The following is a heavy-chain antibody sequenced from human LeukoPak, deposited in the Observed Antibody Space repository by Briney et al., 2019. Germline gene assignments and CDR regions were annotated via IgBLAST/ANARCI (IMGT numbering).Heavy chain of an antibody. CDR3: STDLRSSSTWLGDRLDF. J-gene: IGHJ4*02. CDR2: IKSKSDGGTT. D-gene: IGHD6-13*01. CDR1: GFTFSSAW. V-gene: IGHV3-15*01. Sequence: GGSLRLSCAASGFTFSSAWMSWVRQPPGNGLEWVGRIKSKSDGGTTAYAAPVQGRFTISRDDSKSTLYLQLISLTTEDAAVYYCSTDLRSSSTWLGDRLDFWGQGTLVTVSS.